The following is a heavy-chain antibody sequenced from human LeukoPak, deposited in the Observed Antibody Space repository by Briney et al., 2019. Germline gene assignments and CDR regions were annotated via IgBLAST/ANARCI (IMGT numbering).Heavy chain of an antibody. CDR2: IYSGGTT. J-gene: IGHJ3*02. CDR3: AKWVRGVISAFDI. D-gene: IGHD3-10*01. V-gene: IGHV3-53*01. Sequence: GGSLRLSCAASGFTFSNAWMSWVRQAPGKGLEWVPVIYSGGTTYYADSIKGRFTISRDNSKNTLYLQMNSLRAEDTAVYYCAKWVRGVISAFDIWGQGTMVTVSS. CDR1: GFTFSNAW.